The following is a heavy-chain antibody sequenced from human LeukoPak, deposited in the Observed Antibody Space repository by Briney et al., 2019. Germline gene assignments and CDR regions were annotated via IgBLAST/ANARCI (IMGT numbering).Heavy chain of an antibody. CDR3: ARDRPGSYWYFDL. J-gene: IGHJ2*01. CDR1: GVSISSYY. CDR2: IYYSGST. D-gene: IGHD3-10*01. Sequence: SETLSLTCTVSGVSISSYYWSRIRQPPGKGLEWIGYIYYSGSTNYNPSLKSRVTISVDTSKNQFSLKLSSVTAADTAVYYCARDRPGSYWYFDLWGRGTLVTVSS. V-gene: IGHV4-59*01.